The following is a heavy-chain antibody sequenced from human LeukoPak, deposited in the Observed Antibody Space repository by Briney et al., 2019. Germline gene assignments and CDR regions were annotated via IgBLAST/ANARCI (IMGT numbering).Heavy chain of an antibody. D-gene: IGHD5-18*01. V-gene: IGHV4-34*12. CDR2: IFYSGST. Sequence: SETLSLTCAAYGGSFSGYYWSWIRQPPGKGLEWIGNIFYSGSTYYSPSLKSRVTISLDTSRNQFSLKLNSVTAADTAVYYCARTYAGHSYGKTDVWGKGTTVTISS. J-gene: IGHJ6*04. CDR3: ARTYAGHSYGKTDV. CDR1: GGSFSGYY.